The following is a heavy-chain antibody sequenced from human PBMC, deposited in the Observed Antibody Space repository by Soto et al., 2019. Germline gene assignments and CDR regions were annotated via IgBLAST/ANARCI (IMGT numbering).Heavy chain of an antibody. J-gene: IGHJ1*01. V-gene: IGHV3-30*03. CDR3: VRYRVQIWSYMGISDG. Sequence: QVQEVESGGGVVQPGRSLRLSCTVSRSTFSNYGMHWVRQAPGKGLEWVAAISKDGSNKNSADSVKGRFTIYRDNSSNTLYLLMNTVRPDDSVVYYCVRYRVQIWSYMGISDGWGQGTLVTVSS. CDR2: ISKDGSNK. CDR1: RSTFSNYG. D-gene: IGHD5-18*01.